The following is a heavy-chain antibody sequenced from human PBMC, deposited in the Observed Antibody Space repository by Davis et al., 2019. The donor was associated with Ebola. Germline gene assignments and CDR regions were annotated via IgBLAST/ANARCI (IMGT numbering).Heavy chain of an antibody. CDR1: GFSLSTSGVG. J-gene: IGHJ4*02. D-gene: IGHD1-7*01. CDR2: IDWDDDK. V-gene: IGHV2-70*12. Sequence: SGPTLVKPAQSLMLTCTFSGFSLSTSGVGVGWTRQPPGKALEWLARIDWDDDKFYSTSLKTRLTISKDTSKNQVVLTMINMDPVDTATYFCARRQGLSSGSGWNSGVFDFWGQGILVTVSS. CDR3: ARRQGLSSGSGWNSGVFDF.